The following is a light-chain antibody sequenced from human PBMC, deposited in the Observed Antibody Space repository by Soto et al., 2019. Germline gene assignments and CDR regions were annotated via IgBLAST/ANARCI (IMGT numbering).Light chain of an antibody. V-gene: IGLV1-44*01. CDR1: SSNVGSLS. Sequence: QSVLTQAPSASGTPGQRVTISCSGSSSNVGSLSVDWYQHLPGTAPKLLIQSNYQRPSGVPDRFSGSKSGTSASLAINGLQSEDEAEDDCAAWDGSLNGLYVFGTGTKLTVL. J-gene: IGLJ1*01. CDR3: AAWDGSLNGLYV. CDR2: SNY.